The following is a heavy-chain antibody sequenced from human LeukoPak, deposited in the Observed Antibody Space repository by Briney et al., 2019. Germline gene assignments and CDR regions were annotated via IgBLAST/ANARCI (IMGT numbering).Heavy chain of an antibody. CDR1: GCTFTGYY. CDR3: ARDYYGSGSYSYFDY. Sequence: ASVKVSCKASGCTFTGYYMHWVRQAPGQGLEWMGWINPNSGGTNYAQKFQGRVTVTRDTSISTAYMELSRLRSDDTAVYYCARDYYGSGSYSYFDYWGQGTQVTVSS. V-gene: IGHV1-2*02. CDR2: INPNSGGT. J-gene: IGHJ4*02. D-gene: IGHD3-10*01.